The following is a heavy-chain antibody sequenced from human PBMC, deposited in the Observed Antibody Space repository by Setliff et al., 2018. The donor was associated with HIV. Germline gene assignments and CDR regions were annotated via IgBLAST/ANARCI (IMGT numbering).Heavy chain of an antibody. D-gene: IGHD6-25*01. CDR2: IYHSGST. J-gene: IGHJ4*02. CDR3: ARYSPRGYTLTGPY. V-gene: IGHV4-61*01. CDR1: GGAVSSGSYY. Sequence: SETLSLTCTVSGGAVSSGSYYWSWIRQPPGKGLEWIGYIYHSGSTKHNPSLKSRVTISLGTSKNQFSLKLTSVTAADTAVYYCARYSPRGYTLTGPYWGQGTLVTVSS.